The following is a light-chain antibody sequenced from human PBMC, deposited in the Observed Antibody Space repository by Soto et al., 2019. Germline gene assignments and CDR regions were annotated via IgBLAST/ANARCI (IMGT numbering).Light chain of an antibody. CDR1: SNDVGAYNY. CDR3: SSFAVSNSFV. J-gene: IGLJ1*01. Sequence: QSALTQPPSASGSPGQSVTISCTGTSNDVGAYNYVSWYQQHPGKAPKLMIYEVNKRPSGVPDRFSGSKSGTTASLTVSGRQAEDEDDYYFSSFAVSNSFVFGTGTKLTVL. CDR2: EVN. V-gene: IGLV2-8*01.